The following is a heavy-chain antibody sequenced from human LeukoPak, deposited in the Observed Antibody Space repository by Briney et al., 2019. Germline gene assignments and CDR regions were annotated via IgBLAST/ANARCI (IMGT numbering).Heavy chain of an antibody. CDR3: ARGGASHFDY. D-gene: IGHD1-26*01. J-gene: IGHJ4*02. Sequence: SETLSLTCTVSGGSISSYYWSWIRQPPGKGLEWIGYIYYSGSTNYNPSLKSRVTISVDTSKSQFSLKLSSVTAADTAVYYCARGGASHFDYWGQGTLVTVSS. CDR2: IYYSGST. V-gene: IGHV4-59*01. CDR1: GGSISSYY.